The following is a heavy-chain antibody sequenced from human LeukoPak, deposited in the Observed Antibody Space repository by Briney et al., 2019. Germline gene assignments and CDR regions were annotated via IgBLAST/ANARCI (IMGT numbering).Heavy chain of an antibody. CDR1: GFTFDESA. V-gene: IGHV3-9*01. CDR2: IGWDSKSI. J-gene: IGHJ3*02. CDR3: AKAMAAPGAFDI. D-gene: IGHD5-24*01. Sequence: PGRSLRLSCAASGFTFDESAMHWVRQAPGKGLEWVSGIGWDSKSIIYADSVKGRLTISRDNAKNSLYLQMNSLRAEDTALYYCAKAMAAPGAFDIWGRGTVVTVSS.